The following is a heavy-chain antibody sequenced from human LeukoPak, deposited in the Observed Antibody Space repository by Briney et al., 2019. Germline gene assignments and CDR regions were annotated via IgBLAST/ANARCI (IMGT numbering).Heavy chain of an antibody. J-gene: IGHJ3*02. Sequence: PSETLSLTCTVSGGSISSYYWSWIRQPPGKGLEWIGYIYYSGSTSYNPSLKSRVTISVDTSKNQFSLKLSSVTAADTAVYYCATGWFGESGNAFDIWGQGTMVTVYS. CDR2: IYYSGST. V-gene: IGHV4-59*01. D-gene: IGHD3-10*01. CDR3: ATGWFGESGNAFDI. CDR1: GGSISSYY.